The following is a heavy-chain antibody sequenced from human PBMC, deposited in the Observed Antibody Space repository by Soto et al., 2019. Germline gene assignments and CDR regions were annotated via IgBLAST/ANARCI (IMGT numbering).Heavy chain of an antibody. V-gene: IGHV1-46*01. CDR1: GYTFTKFH. D-gene: IGHD3-22*01. CDR2: IDPSGGVT. CDR3: ARDVICQDNYETIGYYFDH. J-gene: IGHJ4*01. Sequence: QVQLIQFGAEVKKPGASVKVSCNASGYTFTKFHIHWVRQAPGQGLEWMGMIDPSGGVTRDAQGFQGRITLTRDTPTSSVYMELRSLTSEDTAVYYCARDVICQDNYETIGYYFDHWGHGTLVTVSS.